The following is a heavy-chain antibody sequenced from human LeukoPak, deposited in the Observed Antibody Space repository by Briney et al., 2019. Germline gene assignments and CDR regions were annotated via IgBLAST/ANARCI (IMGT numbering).Heavy chain of an antibody. D-gene: IGHD6-13*01. V-gene: IGHV3-11*01. CDR2: ISSSGSTI. CDR3: AGYSSSWAAPIDY. J-gene: IGHJ4*02. Sequence: GGSLRLSCAASGFTFSDYYMSWIRQAPGKGLEWVSYISSSGSTIYYADSVKGRFTISRDNAKNSLYLQMNSLRAEDTAVYYCAGYSSSWAAPIDYWGQGTLVTVSS. CDR1: GFTFSDYY.